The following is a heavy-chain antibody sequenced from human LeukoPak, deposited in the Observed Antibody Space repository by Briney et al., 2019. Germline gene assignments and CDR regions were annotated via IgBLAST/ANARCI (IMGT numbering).Heavy chain of an antibody. CDR1: GDSFSNYG. J-gene: IGHJ4*02. CDR2: ISADSGDR. D-gene: IGHD3-3*01. Sequence: ASVKVSCKASGDSFSNYGFAWVRQAPGQGLEWMGWISADSGDRYYAQNFQHRVTMTTDTSTTTGYMELRSLRSDDTAVYYCARDARSGVVIYWGQGTLVTVSS. CDR3: ARDARSGVVIY. V-gene: IGHV1-18*01.